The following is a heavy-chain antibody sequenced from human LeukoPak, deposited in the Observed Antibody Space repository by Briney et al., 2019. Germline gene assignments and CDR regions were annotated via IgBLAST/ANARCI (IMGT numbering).Heavy chain of an antibody. CDR1: GGSINTYF. CDR3: AREAQYSTVYFDS. CDR2: IYYTGST. V-gene: IGHV4-59*01. D-gene: IGHD6-6*01. Sequence: SETLSLTCTVSGGSINTYFWSWLRQPPGKGLEWIGYIYYTGSTNYNPSLKSRVTMSVDTSKNQFSLNLSSVTAADTAVYYCAREAQYSTVYFDSWGQGTLVTVSS. J-gene: IGHJ4*02.